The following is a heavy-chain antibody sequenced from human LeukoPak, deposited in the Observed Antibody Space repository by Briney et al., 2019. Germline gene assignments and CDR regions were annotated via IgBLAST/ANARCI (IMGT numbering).Heavy chain of an antibody. Sequence: SETLSLTCAVYGGSFSGYYWSWIRQPPGKGLEWIGEINHSGSTNYNPSLKSRVTISVDTSKNQFSLKLSSVTAADTAVYYCARSPYYYDSSGYYGYWGQGALVTVSS. D-gene: IGHD3-22*01. CDR3: ARSPYYYDSSGYYGY. J-gene: IGHJ4*02. CDR1: GGSFSGYY. V-gene: IGHV4-34*01. CDR2: INHSGST.